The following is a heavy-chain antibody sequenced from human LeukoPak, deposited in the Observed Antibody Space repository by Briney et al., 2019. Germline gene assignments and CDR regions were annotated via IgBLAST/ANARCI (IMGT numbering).Heavy chain of an antibody. CDR3: ARDGEQWLVRSTWFDY. D-gene: IGHD6-19*01. J-gene: IGHJ4*02. Sequence: QAGGSLRLSCAASGFTFSSYWMSWVRQAPGKGLEWVATIKQDGSYEYYVDSVKGRFTISRDNAKNSLYLQMNSLRAEDTAVYYCARDGEQWLVRSTWFDYWGQGTLVTVSS. CDR1: GFTFSSYW. CDR2: IKQDGSYE. V-gene: IGHV3-7*01.